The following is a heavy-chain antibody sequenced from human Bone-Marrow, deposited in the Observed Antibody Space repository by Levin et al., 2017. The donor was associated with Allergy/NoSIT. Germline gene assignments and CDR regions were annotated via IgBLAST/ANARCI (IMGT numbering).Heavy chain of an antibody. CDR1: GGSFSGYY. D-gene: IGHD2-2*01. CDR2: INHSGST. CDR3: ARGDLGYCSSTSCLQGTTNYYGMDV. J-gene: IGHJ6*02. Sequence: SETLSLTCAVYGGSFSGYYWSWIRQPPGKGLEWIGEINHSGSTNYNPSLKSRVTISVDTSKNQFSLKLSSVTAADTAVYYCARGDLGYCSSTSCLQGTTNYYGMDVWGQGTTVTVSS. V-gene: IGHV4-34*01.